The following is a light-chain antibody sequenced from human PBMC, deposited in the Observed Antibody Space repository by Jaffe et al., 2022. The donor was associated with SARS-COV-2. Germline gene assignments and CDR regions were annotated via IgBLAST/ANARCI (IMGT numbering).Light chain of an antibody. CDR3: QQYYGSPYT. J-gene: IGKJ2*01. Sequence: DIVMTQSPDSLTVSLGERATINCRSSLSLLYTSNNKNCLAWYQQKPGQPPKLLISWASTRESGVPDRFSGAGSGTDFTLSISSLQAEDVAVYYCQQYYGSPYTFGQGTKLEIK. CDR2: WAS. CDR1: LSLLYTSNNKNC. V-gene: IGKV4-1*01.